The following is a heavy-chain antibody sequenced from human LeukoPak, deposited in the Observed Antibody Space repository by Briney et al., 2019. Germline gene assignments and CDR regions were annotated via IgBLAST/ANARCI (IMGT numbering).Heavy chain of an antibody. CDR3: ARDGRAYDSGFDP. V-gene: IGHV4-59*01. CDR2: IYYSGST. Sequence: NPSETLSLTCAVSGGSISSYYWSWIRQPPGKGLEWIGYIYYSGSTNYNPSLKSRVTISVDTSKNQFSLKLSSVTAADTAVYYCARDGRAYDSGFDPWGQGALVTVSS. CDR1: GGSISSYY. D-gene: IGHD3-3*01. J-gene: IGHJ5*02.